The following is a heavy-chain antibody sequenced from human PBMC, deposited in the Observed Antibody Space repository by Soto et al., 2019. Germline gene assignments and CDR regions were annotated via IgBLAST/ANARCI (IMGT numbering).Heavy chain of an antibody. D-gene: IGHD2-15*01. CDR2: ISSRGSTI. J-gene: IGHJ3*02. Sequence: SGGSLRLSCAASGFTFSSYEMNWVRQAPGKGLEWVSYISSRGSTIYYADSVKGRFTISRDNAKNSLYLQMNSLRAEDTAVYYCARDDFLYCSGGSCYAQDAFDIWGQGTMVTVSS. CDR1: GFTFSSYE. V-gene: IGHV3-48*03. CDR3: ARDDFLYCSGGSCYAQDAFDI.